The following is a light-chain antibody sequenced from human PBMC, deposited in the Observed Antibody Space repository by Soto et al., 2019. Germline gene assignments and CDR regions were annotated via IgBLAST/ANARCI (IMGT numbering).Light chain of an antibody. CDR1: SSNIGAGFD. Sequence: QPVLTQPPSVSGAPGQTVTISCTGSSSNIGAGFDVHWYQQLPGTAPKLLIYINRNRPSGVPDRFSGSKSGTSASLAITGRHAEDEADYYCQTYDTSLRVYVFGTGTKLTVL. J-gene: IGLJ1*01. CDR3: QTYDTSLRVYV. CDR2: INR. V-gene: IGLV1-40*01.